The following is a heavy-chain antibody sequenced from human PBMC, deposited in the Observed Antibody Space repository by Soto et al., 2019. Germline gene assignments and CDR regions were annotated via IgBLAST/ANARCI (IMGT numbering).Heavy chain of an antibody. V-gene: IGHV3-23*01. D-gene: IGHD3-10*01. J-gene: IGHJ5*02. CDR3: AKDLTSMVQVVLPSP. Sequence: EVQLLQSGGGWVQPGGSLRLSCAASGFTFSKYAMAWVRQAPGKGLEWVSSISGSGVIKYYADSVQGRFTISRDNSNNTLSVQMNSLRVEDTAIYYCAKDLTSMVQVVLPSPWGQGILVTVSS. CDR1: GFTFSKYA. CDR2: ISGSGVIK.